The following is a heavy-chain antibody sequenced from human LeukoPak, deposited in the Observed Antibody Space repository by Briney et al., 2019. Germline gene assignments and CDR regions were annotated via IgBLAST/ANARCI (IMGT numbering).Heavy chain of an antibody. V-gene: IGHV5-51*01. D-gene: IGHD3-22*01. J-gene: IGHJ4*02. Sequence: GESLKISCKGSGYSFTSYWIGWVRQMPGKGLEWMGIIYPGDSDTRYSPSFQGQVTISADKSISTAYLQWSSLKASDTAMYYCARSPPYYYDSSGYYLEDYWGQGTLVTVSS. CDR1: GYSFTSYW. CDR3: ARSPPYYYDSSGYYLEDY. CDR2: IYPGDSDT.